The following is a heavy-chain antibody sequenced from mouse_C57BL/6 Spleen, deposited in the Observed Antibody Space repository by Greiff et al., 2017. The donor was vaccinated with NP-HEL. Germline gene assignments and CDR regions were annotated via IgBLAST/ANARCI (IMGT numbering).Heavy chain of an antibody. CDR2: IDPENGDT. CDR1: GFNIKDDY. V-gene: IGHV14-4*01. D-gene: IGHD2-5*01. CDR3: TDSNYGNYAMDY. J-gene: IGHJ4*01. Sequence: VQLQQSGAELVRPGASVKLSCTASGFNIKDDYMHWVKQRPEQGLEWIGWIDPENGDTEYASKFQGKATITADTSSNTAYLQLSSLTSEDTAVYYCTDSNYGNYAMDYWGQGTSVTVPS.